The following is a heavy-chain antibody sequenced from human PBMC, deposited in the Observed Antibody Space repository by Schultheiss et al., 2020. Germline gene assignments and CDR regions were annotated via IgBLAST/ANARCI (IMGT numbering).Heavy chain of an antibody. J-gene: IGHJ6*02. D-gene: IGHD3-3*01. Sequence: GGSLRLSCAASGFTFSSYGISWVRQAPGKGLEWVSAISGSGGRTYYADSVKGRFTISRDNSKNTLYLQMNSLRAEDTAVYYCAKGFPRSGYSSYYGMDVWGQGTTVTVSS. CDR2: ISGSGGRT. CDR3: AKGFPRSGYSSYYGMDV. V-gene: IGHV3-23*01. CDR1: GFTFSSYG.